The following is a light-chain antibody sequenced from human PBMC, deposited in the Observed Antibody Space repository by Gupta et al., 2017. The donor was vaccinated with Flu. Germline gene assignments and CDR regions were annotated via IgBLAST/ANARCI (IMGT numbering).Light chain of an antibody. V-gene: IGLV1-51*02. CDR1: GSNIGPNY. CDR3: GTWDHSLNNGRV. J-gene: IGLJ3*02. Sequence: QSVLTQPPSVSAAPGQKVTISCSGSGSNIGPNYVSWYQQLPGTAPNLLIYDNNKRPSGIPDRFSGSKSGTSATLGITGLQTGDEADYYCGTWDHSLNNGRVFGGGTKLTVL. CDR2: DNN.